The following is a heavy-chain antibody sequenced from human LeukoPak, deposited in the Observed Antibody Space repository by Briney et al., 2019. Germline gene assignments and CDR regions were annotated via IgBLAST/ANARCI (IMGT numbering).Heavy chain of an antibody. CDR2: IASDGTI. Sequence: GGSLRLSCVASGFILSTSEMNWVRQAPGKGLEWVSFIASDGTIYYADSVKGRFTISRDNAKNSLYLQMNSLRAEDTAVYYCARDCNRTYCYDYWGQGTLVTVSS. CDR1: GFILSTSE. D-gene: IGHD2/OR15-2a*01. J-gene: IGHJ4*02. CDR3: ARDCNRTYCYDY. V-gene: IGHV3-69-1*01.